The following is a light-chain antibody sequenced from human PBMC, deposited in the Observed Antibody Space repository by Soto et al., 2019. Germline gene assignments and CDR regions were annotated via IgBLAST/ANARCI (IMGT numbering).Light chain of an antibody. CDR2: TNN. Sequence: QPVLTQPPSVSGAPGQRVTISCTGSNSNIGAGYDVHWYLQLPGTAPKLLIYTNNHRPSGVPDRISASKSAPSASLAITGLQAEDEGDYYCQCYDSSVNGWVFGGGTKVTVL. CDR3: QCYDSSVNGWV. CDR1: NSNIGAGYD. J-gene: IGLJ3*02. V-gene: IGLV1-40*01.